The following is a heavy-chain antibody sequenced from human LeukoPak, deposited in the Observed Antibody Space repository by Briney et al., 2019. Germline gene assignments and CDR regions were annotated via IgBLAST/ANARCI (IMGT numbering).Heavy chain of an antibody. CDR2: ISAYNGNT. Sequence: ASVKVSCKASGYTFTSYGISWVRQAPGQGLEWMGWISAYNGNTNYAQKLQGRVTMTTDTSTSTAYMELRSLRSDDTAVYYCATLVAAAGRSWLDWFDPWGQGTLVTVSS. V-gene: IGHV1-18*01. D-gene: IGHD6-13*01. CDR3: ATLVAAAGRSWLDWFDP. J-gene: IGHJ5*02. CDR1: GYTFTSYG.